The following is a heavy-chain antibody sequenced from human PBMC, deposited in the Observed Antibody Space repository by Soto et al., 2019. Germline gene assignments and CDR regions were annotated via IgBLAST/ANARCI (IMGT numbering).Heavy chain of an antibody. V-gene: IGHV1-18*01. D-gene: IGHD5-12*01. CDR3: ARGGSGYEDY. CDR1: GYTFTNYG. Sequence: QVQLVQSGPEVKKPGASVKVSCKASGYTFTNYGISWVRQAPGQGLEWLGWINGNNGNTDYAQKTQDRVTMTTDTSTTTVYLELRSLAFDDTAVYYCARGGSGYEDYWGQGTLVTVSS. J-gene: IGHJ4*02. CDR2: INGNNGNT.